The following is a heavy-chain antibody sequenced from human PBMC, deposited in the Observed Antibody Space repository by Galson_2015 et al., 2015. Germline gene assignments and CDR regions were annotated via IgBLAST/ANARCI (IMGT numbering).Heavy chain of an antibody. J-gene: IGHJ5*02. Sequence: SVKVSCKASGGTFSSYAISWVRQAPGQGLEWMGGIIPIFGTANYAQKFQGRVTITADESTSTAYMELSSLRSEDTAVYYCASSIVVVPAAIPYNWFDPWGQGTLVTVSS. CDR3: ASSIVVVPAAIPYNWFDP. CDR1: GGTFSSYA. V-gene: IGHV1-69*13. CDR2: IIPIFGTA. D-gene: IGHD2-2*01.